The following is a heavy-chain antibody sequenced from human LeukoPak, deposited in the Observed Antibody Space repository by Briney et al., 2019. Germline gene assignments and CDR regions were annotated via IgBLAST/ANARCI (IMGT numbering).Heavy chain of an antibody. CDR3: ARGGARYYDILTGYYTEPFDY. Sequence: PSETLSLTCAVYGGSFSGYYWSWIRQPPGKGLEWIGEINHSGSTNYNPSLKSRVTISVDTSKNQFSLKLSSVTAADTAVYYCARGGARYYDILTGYYTEPFDYWGQGTLVTVFS. CDR1: GGSFSGYY. CDR2: INHSGST. D-gene: IGHD3-9*01. V-gene: IGHV4-34*01. J-gene: IGHJ4*02.